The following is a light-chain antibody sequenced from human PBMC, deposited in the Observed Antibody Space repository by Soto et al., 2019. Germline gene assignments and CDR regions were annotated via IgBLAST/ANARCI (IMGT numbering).Light chain of an antibody. J-gene: IGKJ2*01. CDR3: QQRSNWPPVYT. CDR1: QSVTSY. Sequence: EVVSTQSPATLSLSPGERATLSCRASQSVTSYLAWYQQKPGQAPRLLIYAASNRATGIPARFSGSGSGTDFTLTISSPEPEDFAVYYCQQRSNWPPVYTFGQGTK. V-gene: IGKV3-11*01. CDR2: AAS.